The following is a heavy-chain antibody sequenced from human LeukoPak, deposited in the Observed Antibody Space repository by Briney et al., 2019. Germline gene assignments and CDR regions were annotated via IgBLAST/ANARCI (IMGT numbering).Heavy chain of an antibody. Sequence: GGSLRLSCVASGFTFNTYSMNWFRQAPGKGLEWISYISSSSATIYYADSVKGRFTISRDNAQNSLNLQMNSLRAEDTAVYYCARGRDLFDSWGQGTLVIVSS. CDR2: ISSSSATI. CDR3: ARGRDLFDS. V-gene: IGHV3-48*04. J-gene: IGHJ4*02. CDR1: GFTFNTYS.